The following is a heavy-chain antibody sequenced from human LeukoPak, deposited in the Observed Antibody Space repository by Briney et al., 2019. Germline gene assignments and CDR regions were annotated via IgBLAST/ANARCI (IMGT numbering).Heavy chain of an antibody. CDR3: ARDWSDLTTNPPDY. Sequence: GGSLRLSCAASGFTFSYHWKTWVRQAPGKGLEWVANMKGDGSDRYYLDSVKGRFTISRDNTKNSLYLQMNSLRVEDTAVYYCARDWSDLTTNPPDYWGQGTLVTVSS. J-gene: IGHJ4*02. D-gene: IGHD1-26*01. CDR2: MKGDGSDR. CDR1: GFTFSYHW. V-gene: IGHV3-7*01.